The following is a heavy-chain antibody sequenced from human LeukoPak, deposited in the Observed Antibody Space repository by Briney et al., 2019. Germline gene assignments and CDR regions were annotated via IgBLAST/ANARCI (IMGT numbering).Heavy chain of an antibody. J-gene: IGHJ6*03. CDR3: ARVGIGSQYYYYYYMDV. Sequence: GGSLRLSCAASGFTFGSYSMNWVRQAPGKGLEWVSSISSSSSYIYYADSVKGRFTISRDNAKNSLYLQMNSLRAEDTAVYYCARVGIGSQYYYYYYMDVWGKGTTVTVSS. CDR2: ISSSSSYI. CDR1: GFTFGSYS. V-gene: IGHV3-21*01. D-gene: IGHD1-26*01.